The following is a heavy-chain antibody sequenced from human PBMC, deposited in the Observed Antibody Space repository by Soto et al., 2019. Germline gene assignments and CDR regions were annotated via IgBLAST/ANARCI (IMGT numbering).Heavy chain of an antibody. D-gene: IGHD3-9*01. CDR3: ARASYDILTGYRTRPVGYELDV. CDR1: GDSVSSGNYY. V-gene: IGHV4-61*01. CDR2: IHHTGST. J-gene: IGHJ6*02. Sequence: SETLSLTCSVSGDSVSSGNYYWSWIRQPPGKGLEWIGYIHHTGSTNYNSSLKRRVTLSVDTAKNQFSLKLSSVTAADTALYYCARASYDILTGYRTRPVGYELDVWGQGTTVTVS.